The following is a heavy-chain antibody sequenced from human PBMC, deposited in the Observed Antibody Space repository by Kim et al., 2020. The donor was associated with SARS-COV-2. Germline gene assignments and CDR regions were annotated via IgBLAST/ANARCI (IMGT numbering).Heavy chain of an antibody. V-gene: IGHV4-34*01. J-gene: IGHJ5*02. D-gene: IGHD4-17*01. CDR3: ARGGYGDYNFWFDP. Sequence: NPSLTSRVTISVDTSKDQFSLKLSSVTAADTAVYYCARGGYGDYNFWFDPWGQGTLVTVSS.